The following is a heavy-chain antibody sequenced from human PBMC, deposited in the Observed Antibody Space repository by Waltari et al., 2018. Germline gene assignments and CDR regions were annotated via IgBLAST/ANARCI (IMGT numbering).Heavy chain of an antibody. CDR1: SGSISIPNYF. CDR2: VFYRGIT. Sequence: QVQLQESGPGLVKPSQTLTLTCAVSSGSISIPNYFWSWIRQAPGKGLEWIGSVFYRGITTYNPSLESRVTMSVDTSKNQFSLKLNSVTAADAAIYYCARTTFVRYFDYWGQGTLVTVSS. J-gene: IGHJ4*02. D-gene: IGHD1-1*01. V-gene: IGHV4-30-4*01. CDR3: ARTTFVRYFDY.